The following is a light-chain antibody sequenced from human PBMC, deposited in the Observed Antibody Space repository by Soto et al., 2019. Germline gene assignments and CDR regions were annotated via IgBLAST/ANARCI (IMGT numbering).Light chain of an antibody. V-gene: IGKV3-20*01. J-gene: IGKJ1*01. CDR2: GTS. CDR3: QQYGNSRWT. CDR1: QSVSSSY. Sequence: IVLTQSPDTLSLSPGERATLSCRASQSVSSSYLAWYQQTPGQAPRLIIYGTSNRATGIPDRFSGSGSGTDFTLTISRLEPEDFAVYYCQQYGNSRWTVGQGTKVEIK.